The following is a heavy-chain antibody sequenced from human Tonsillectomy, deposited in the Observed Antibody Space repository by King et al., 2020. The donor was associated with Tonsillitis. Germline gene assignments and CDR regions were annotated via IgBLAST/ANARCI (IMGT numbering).Heavy chain of an antibody. CDR2: TYYRSKWYN. CDR1: GDSVSSNSAA. J-gene: IGHJ6*02. Sequence: VQLQQSGPGLVKPSQTLSLTCAISGDSVSSNSAAWNWIRQSPSRGLEWLGRTYYRSKWYNDYAVSVKSRITINPDTSKNQFSLQLNSVTPEVTAVYYCARGRAYCSGGSCYKDYYYYGMDVWGQGTTVTVSS. CDR3: ARGRAYCSGGSCYKDYYYYGMDV. D-gene: IGHD2-15*01. V-gene: IGHV6-1*01.